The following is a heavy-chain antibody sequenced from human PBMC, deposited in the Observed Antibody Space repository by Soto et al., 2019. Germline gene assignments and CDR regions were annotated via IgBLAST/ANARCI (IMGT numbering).Heavy chain of an antibody. CDR2: IYWDDDK. CDR1: GFSHSTSGVG. D-gene: IGHD3-10*01. Sequence: SGPTPVNPTQTLTLTCTFSGFSHSTSGVGVGWIRQPPGKALECLALIYWDDDKRYSPSLKSRLTITKDTSKNQVVLTMTNMDPVDTATYYCAHIPNYYQYNWFDPWGQGTLVTVSS. V-gene: IGHV2-5*02. J-gene: IGHJ5*02. CDR3: AHIPNYYQYNWFDP.